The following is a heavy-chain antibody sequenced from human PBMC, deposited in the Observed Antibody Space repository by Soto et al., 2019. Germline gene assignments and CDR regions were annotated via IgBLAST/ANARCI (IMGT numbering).Heavy chain of an antibody. V-gene: IGHV6-1*01. CDR3: ARLHGYCISTSCYGYYAMDV. CDR2: TYYRSKWYS. Sequence: SQTLSLTCAISGDSISSDSVTWNWIRQSPSRGLEWLGRTYYRSKWYSDYALSVKSRVTINADMSKNQVSLQLNSVTPEDSAVYYCARLHGYCISTSCYGYYAMDVWGQGTTVTVSS. D-gene: IGHD2-2*01. J-gene: IGHJ6*02. CDR1: GDSISSDSVT.